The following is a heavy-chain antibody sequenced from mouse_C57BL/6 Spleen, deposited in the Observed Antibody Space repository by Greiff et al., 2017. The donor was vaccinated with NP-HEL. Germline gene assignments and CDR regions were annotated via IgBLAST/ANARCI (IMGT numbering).Heavy chain of an antibody. CDR3: ASLTGYWYFDV. D-gene: IGHD4-1*01. CDR2: IYPRSGNT. Sequence: VQLKQSGAELARPGASVKLSCKASGYTFTSYGISWVKQRTGQGLEWIGEIYPRSGNTYYNEKFKGKATLTADKSSSTAYMELRSLTSEDSAVYFCASLTGYWYFDVWGTGTTVTVSS. V-gene: IGHV1-81*01. J-gene: IGHJ1*03. CDR1: GYTFTSYG.